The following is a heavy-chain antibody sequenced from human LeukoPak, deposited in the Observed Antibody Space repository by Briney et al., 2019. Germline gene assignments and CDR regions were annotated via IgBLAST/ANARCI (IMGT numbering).Heavy chain of an antibody. D-gene: IGHD6-25*01. V-gene: IGHV3-23*01. Sequence: GGSLRLSCAASGFTFSSYGMSWVRQAPGKGLEWVSAISGGGGSTYYADSVKGRFTISRDNAKNSLYLQMNSLRAEDTAVYYCARDLAAAHNYWGQGTLVTVSS. CDR3: ARDLAAAHNY. J-gene: IGHJ4*02. CDR1: GFTFSSYG. CDR2: ISGGGGST.